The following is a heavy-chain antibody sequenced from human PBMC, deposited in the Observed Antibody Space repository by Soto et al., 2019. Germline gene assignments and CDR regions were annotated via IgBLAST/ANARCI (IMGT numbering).Heavy chain of an antibody. CDR3: AHRQHGDYYGSGSYSGGWFDP. D-gene: IGHD3-10*01. Sequence: QITLKESGPTLVKPTQTLTLTCTFSGFSLSTSGVGVGWIRQPPGKALEWLALIYWDDDKRYSPSLKSRLTITKDTSKNQVVLTMTNMDPGDTATYDCAHRQHGDYYGSGSYSGGWFDPWGQGTLVTVSS. CDR1: GFSLSTSGVG. V-gene: IGHV2-5*02. J-gene: IGHJ5*02. CDR2: IYWDDDK.